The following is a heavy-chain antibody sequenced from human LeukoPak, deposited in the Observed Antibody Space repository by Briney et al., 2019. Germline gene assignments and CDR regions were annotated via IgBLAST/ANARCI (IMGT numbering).Heavy chain of an antibody. CDR3: ARGGINNWFDP. CDR1: GGSINNYY. V-gene: IGHV4-59*01. D-gene: IGHD3-16*01. CDR2: TYYSGST. Sequence: SETLSLTCTVSGGSINNYYWSWIRQSPGKGLEWIGDTYYSGSTKYNPSLKSRVTISLDTSKNQFSLKLSSVTAADTAVYYCARGGINNWFDPWGQGTLVTVSS. J-gene: IGHJ5*02.